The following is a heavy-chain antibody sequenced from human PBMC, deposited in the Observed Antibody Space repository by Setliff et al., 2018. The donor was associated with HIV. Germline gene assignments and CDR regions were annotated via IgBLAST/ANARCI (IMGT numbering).Heavy chain of an antibody. CDR3: AKGGLDWGIGEGFDV. V-gene: IGHV3-23*01. Sequence: GGSLRLSCAASGFSFSPCIMTWVRQAPGKGLEWVSTISGSGGGDTTYYADSVKGRFTISGDSSKNTVYLQLNSLRAEDTAAYYCAKGGLDWGIGEGFDVWGQGTMVTVSS. CDR1: GFSFSPCI. J-gene: IGHJ3*01. D-gene: IGHD6-13*01. CDR2: ISGSGGGDTT.